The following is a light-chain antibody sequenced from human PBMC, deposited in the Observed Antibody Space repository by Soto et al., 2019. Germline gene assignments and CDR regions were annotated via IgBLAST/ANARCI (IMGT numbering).Light chain of an antibody. CDR1: QDIGNA. V-gene: IGKV1-17*01. CDR2: AAS. J-gene: IGKJ3*01. Sequence: DIQMTQSPASLSASVGDRVTITCRASQDIGNALGWFQQKPGKAPKRLIYAASTLQSGVPSRFSGSRSGAEFTLTISSLQPEDFATYYCLQHNSYPFNFGPGTKVDIK. CDR3: LQHNSYPFN.